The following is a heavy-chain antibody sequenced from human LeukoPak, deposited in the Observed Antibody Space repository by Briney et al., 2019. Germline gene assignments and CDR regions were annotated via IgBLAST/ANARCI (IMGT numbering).Heavy chain of an antibody. CDR2: IHSDGSIT. J-gene: IGHJ4*02. CDR3: ANGYSGYDSNYFDY. Sequence: GGSLRLSCAASGFTFSSYWMHWVRHVPGKGLVWVSRIHSDGSITRYADSVKGRFTISRDNGKNTLCLQMNSLRAEDTAVYYCANGYSGYDSNYFDYWGQGTLVTVSS. CDR1: GFTFSSYW. V-gene: IGHV3-74*01. D-gene: IGHD5-12*01.